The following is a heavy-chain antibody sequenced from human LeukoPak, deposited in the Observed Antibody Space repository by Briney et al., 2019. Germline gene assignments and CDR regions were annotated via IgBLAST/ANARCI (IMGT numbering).Heavy chain of an antibody. V-gene: IGHV3-53*01. D-gene: IGHD1-1*01. CDR3: ARDNELFYFDY. J-gene: IGHJ4*02. Sequence: GGSLRLSCAASGFTVSSNYMSWVRQAPGKGLEWVSVIYSGGSTYYADSVKGRFTISRDNSKNTLYLQMNSLRAEDTAVYYCARDNELFYFDYWGQGTLVTVSS. CDR2: IYSGGST. CDR1: GFTVSSNY.